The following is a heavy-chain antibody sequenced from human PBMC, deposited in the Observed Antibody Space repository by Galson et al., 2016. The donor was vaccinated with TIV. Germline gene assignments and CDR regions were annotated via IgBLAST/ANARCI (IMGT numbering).Heavy chain of an antibody. D-gene: IGHD3-3*01. CDR2: IYDSGTT. CDR1: GASMNDYY. Sequence: LSLTCSVSGASMNDYYWSWIRQPPGQGLEWIGFIYDSGTTNYNPTLERRATISLDASRHQFFLKLTSVTAADSAVYYCVRTDYFDYSLDRWGQGTLVTVSS. J-gene: IGHJ5*02. CDR3: VRTDYFDYSLDR. V-gene: IGHV4-59*01.